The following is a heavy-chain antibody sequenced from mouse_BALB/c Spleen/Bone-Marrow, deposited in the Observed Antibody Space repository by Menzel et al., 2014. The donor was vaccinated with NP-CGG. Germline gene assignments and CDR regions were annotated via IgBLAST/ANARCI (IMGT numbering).Heavy chain of an antibody. CDR1: GYTFTNYW. D-gene: IGHD2-2*01. CDR2: IYPSDSYT. CDR3: TRWLPYAMDY. Sequence: QVQLQQPGAELVRPGASVKLSCKASGYTFTNYWINWVKQRPGQGLEWIGNIYPSDSYTNYTQKFKDKTTFPVDTSSSTAYMQLSSLTSEDSAVYYCTRWLPYAMDYWGQGTSVTVTS. V-gene: IGHV1S127*01. J-gene: IGHJ4*01.